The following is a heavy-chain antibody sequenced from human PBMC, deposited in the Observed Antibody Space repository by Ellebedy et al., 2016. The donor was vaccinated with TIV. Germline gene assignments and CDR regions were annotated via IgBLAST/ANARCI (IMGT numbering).Heavy chain of an antibody. V-gene: IGHV1-69*06. CDR2: INPVFGTP. CDR1: GYSFTAYY. CDR3: AKAARVVPSAAGNFDY. Sequence: SVKVSCXASGYSFTAYYIHWVRQAPGQGLEWVGGINPVFGTPHYAQKFLGRVTITADKSTNTVYLDLTSVTSEDTAIYFCAKAARVVPSAAGNFDYWGRGTLVTVSS. J-gene: IGHJ4*02. D-gene: IGHD6-25*01.